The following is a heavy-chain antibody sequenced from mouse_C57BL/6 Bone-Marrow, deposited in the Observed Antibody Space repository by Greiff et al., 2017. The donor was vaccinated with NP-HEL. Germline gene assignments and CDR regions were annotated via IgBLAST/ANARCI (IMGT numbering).Heavy chain of an antibody. V-gene: IGHV10-1*01. Sequence: EVQLVESGGGLVQPKGSLKLSCAASGFSFNTYAMNWVRQAPGKGLEWVARIRSKSNNYATYYADSVKDRFTISRDDSESMLYLQMNNLKTEDTAMYYCVRHEGYYGSLYAMDYWGQGTSVTVSS. CDR1: GFSFNTYA. CDR3: VRHEGYYGSLYAMDY. CDR2: IRSKSNNYAT. D-gene: IGHD1-1*01. J-gene: IGHJ4*01.